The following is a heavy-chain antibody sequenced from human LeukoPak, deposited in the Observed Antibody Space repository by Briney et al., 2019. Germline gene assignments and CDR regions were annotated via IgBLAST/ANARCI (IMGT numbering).Heavy chain of an antibody. V-gene: IGHV3-11*04. Sequence: NPGGSLRLSCAAPGFTFIDYHMTWIRQAPGKGLECISYISGSGSTIYYADSVKGRFTISRDNAKKSLYLQMNSLGAEDTAVYYCASLDVLTGYYKLDYWGQGTLVTVSS. CDR2: ISGSGSTI. J-gene: IGHJ4*02. D-gene: IGHD3-9*01. CDR1: GFTFIDYH. CDR3: ASLDVLTGYYKLDY.